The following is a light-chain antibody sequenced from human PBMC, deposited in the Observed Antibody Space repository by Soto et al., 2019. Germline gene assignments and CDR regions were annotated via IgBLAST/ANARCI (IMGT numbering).Light chain of an antibody. Sequence: QSALTQPPSASGSPGQSVTISCTGTSSDVGGYNYVSWYQQHPGKAPKLMIYEVSKRPSGVPDRFSGSKSGNTASLTVSGLQDEDEAYYYCSSYAGSNNVFGGGTKLTVL. CDR3: SSYAGSNNV. CDR1: SSDVGGYNY. V-gene: IGLV2-8*01. J-gene: IGLJ2*01. CDR2: EVS.